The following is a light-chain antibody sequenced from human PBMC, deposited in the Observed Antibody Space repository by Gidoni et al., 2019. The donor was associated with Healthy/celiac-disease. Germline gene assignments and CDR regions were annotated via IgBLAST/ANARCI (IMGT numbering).Light chain of an antibody. CDR3: QQYNNWPPLT. Sequence: IVMTQFPATLSVSPGERATLSCMASQSVSSNLAWYQQKPRQAPRLPIYGASTRATGIPARLSGSGSGTEITLTISSLQSEDFAVYYCQQYNNWPPLTFXGXTKVEIK. CDR1: QSVSSN. CDR2: GAS. V-gene: IGKV3D-15*01. J-gene: IGKJ4*01.